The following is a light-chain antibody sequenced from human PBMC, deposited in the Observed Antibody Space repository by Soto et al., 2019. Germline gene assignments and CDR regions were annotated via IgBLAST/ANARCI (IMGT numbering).Light chain of an antibody. J-gene: IGLJ1*01. CDR3: CSYAGTYIHYV. CDR1: SRKFGGYNY. CDR2: DVT. V-gene: IGLV2-11*01. Sequence: SGPNLPRPGVGAPGPAVPNSCTGNSRKFGGYNYVSWYQQHPGKAPKLMISDVTNRPSGVPDRFSGSKSGNTASLTISGLQPEDEADYYCCSYAGTYIHYVFGSGTKVTVL.